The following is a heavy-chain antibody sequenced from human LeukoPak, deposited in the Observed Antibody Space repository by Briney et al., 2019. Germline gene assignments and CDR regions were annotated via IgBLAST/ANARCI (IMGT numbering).Heavy chain of an antibody. CDR1: GYTFTGYY. CDR3: ARDRNPWFGELRRKPKHNWFDP. J-gene: IGHJ5*02. CDR2: INPNSGGT. Sequence: ASVKVSCKAFGYTFTGYYMHWVRQAPGQGLEWMGWINPNSGGTNYAQKFQGWVTMTRDTSISTAYMELSSLRSEDTAVYYCARDRNPWFGELRRKPKHNWFDPWGQGTLVTVSS. V-gene: IGHV1-2*04. D-gene: IGHD3-10*01.